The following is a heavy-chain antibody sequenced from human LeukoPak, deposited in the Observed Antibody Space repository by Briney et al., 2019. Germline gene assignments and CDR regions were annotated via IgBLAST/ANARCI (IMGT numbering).Heavy chain of an antibody. CDR1: GGSISSGGYS. D-gene: IGHD6-6*01. CDR3: ARGDSSSPLFDY. Sequence: SETLSLTCAVSGGSISSGGYSWSWIRQPPGKGLEWIGYIYHSGSTYYNPSLKSRVTISVDRSKNQSSLKLSSVTAADTAVYYCARGDSSSPLFDYWGQGTLVTVSS. J-gene: IGHJ4*02. CDR2: IYHSGST. V-gene: IGHV4-30-2*01.